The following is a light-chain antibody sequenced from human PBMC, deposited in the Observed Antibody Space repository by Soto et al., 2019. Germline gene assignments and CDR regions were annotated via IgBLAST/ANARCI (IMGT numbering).Light chain of an antibody. V-gene: IGLV2-8*01. CDR1: SSDVGGYNY. CDR3: SSYAGSKTLV. Sequence: QSVLTQPPSASGSPGQSVTISCTGTSSDVGGYNYVSWYQHHPGRAPKLIIYDVNERPSGVPDRFSASKSGNTASLTVSGLQAEDEADYYCSSYAGSKTLVFVGGTKLTVL. J-gene: IGLJ3*02. CDR2: DVN.